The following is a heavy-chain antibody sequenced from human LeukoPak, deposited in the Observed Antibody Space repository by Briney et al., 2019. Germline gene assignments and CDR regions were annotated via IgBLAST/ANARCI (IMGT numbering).Heavy chain of an antibody. D-gene: IGHD3-3*01. CDR2: INPSGGST. V-gene: IGHV1-46*01. Sequence: ASAKVSCKASGYTFTSYYIHWVRQAPGQGLEWMGIINPSGGSTSYAQKFQGRVTMTRDTSTSTVCMELSSLRSEDTAVYYCARVSYDYDFWSGPGFYGMDVWGQGTTVTVSS. J-gene: IGHJ6*02. CDR3: ARVSYDYDFWSGPGFYGMDV. CDR1: GYTFTSYY.